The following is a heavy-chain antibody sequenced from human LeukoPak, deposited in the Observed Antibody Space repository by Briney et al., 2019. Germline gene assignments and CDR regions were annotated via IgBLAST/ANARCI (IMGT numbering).Heavy chain of an antibody. V-gene: IGHV4-4*07. CDR1: GGSISGYY. CDR2: IYASGNI. Sequence: SETLSLTCTVSGGSISGYYWNWVRQPAGKGREWIGRIYASGNINSAPSLRTRVPMSVDTSKNQFSLKLFSLTAADTAVYYCARDLGGYTYGYSFDYWGQGTLVTVSS. D-gene: IGHD5-18*01. J-gene: IGHJ4*02. CDR3: ARDLGGYTYGYSFDY.